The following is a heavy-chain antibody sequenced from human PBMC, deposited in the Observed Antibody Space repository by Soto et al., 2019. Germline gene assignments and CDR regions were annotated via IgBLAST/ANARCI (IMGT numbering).Heavy chain of an antibody. CDR3: VGGGLSYFDH. Sequence: VQVVESGGGLVQPGGSLRLSCVASGFPFNNFEMNWIRQAPGKGLEWISYITGGGDTYYADSVKGRFTISRDNPKNSLFLQMNSVGVGDTAGYYCVGGGLSYFDHWGRGTLVTVSS. J-gene: IGHJ4*02. CDR1: GFPFNNFE. CDR2: ITGGGDT. V-gene: IGHV3-48*03. D-gene: IGHD3-16*01.